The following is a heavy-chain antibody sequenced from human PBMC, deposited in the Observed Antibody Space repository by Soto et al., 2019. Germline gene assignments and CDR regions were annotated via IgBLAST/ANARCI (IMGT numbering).Heavy chain of an antibody. CDR2: ISSSGSPK. CDR1: GFSFSDNY. CDR3: ARIGDKGAFDI. V-gene: IGHV3-11*01. Sequence: QVQLVESGGGLVKPGGSLRLSCAASGFSFSDNYMNWIRQAPGKGLEWVSYISSSGSPKYYADSVKGRFTVSRDNAKNSLYLQMNSLGVEDTAVYYCARIGDKGAFDIWGRGTMVTVSS. D-gene: IGHD2-21*02. J-gene: IGHJ3*02.